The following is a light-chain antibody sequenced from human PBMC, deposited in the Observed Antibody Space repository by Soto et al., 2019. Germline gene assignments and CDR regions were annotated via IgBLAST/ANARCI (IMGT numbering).Light chain of an antibody. V-gene: IGLV3-21*02. Sequence: SYDLTQPPSVSVAPGQTARITCGGNNIEIKSVHWYQQKPGQAPVLVVYDDGDRTTGIPERFSGSKSGNTATLTTSRVEAGDEADYCCQVWDTTNPVIFGGGTKLTVL. J-gene: IGLJ2*01. CDR1: NIEIKS. CDR3: QVWDTTNPVI. CDR2: DDG.